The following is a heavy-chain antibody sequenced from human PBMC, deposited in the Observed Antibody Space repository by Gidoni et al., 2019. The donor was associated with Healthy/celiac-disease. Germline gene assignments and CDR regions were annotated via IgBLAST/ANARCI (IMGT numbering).Heavy chain of an antibody. CDR2: INPSGGST. J-gene: IGHJ3*02. D-gene: IGHD6-13*01. CDR1: GYTFTSYY. Sequence: HVQLVQSGAEVKKRGASVKVVCKASGYTFTSYYMHWVRQAPGQGLEWMGIINPSGGSTSYAQKFQGRVTMTRDTSTSTVYIELSRLRSEDPAVYYCASIAAAGTYDAFDIWGQGTMVTVSS. V-gene: IGHV1-46*01. CDR3: ASIAAAGTYDAFDI.